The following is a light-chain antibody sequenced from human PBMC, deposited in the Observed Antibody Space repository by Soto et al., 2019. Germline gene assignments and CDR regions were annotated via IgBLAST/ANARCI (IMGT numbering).Light chain of an antibody. CDR2: GAS. J-gene: IGKJ1*01. CDR3: QQYDTPPLT. V-gene: IGKV3-20*01. Sequence: EIVLTQSPGTLSLSPGERATLSCRASQSVSSSYLAWYQQEPGQAPRLLIYGASSRATGIPDRFSGSGSGTDFTLTISRLEPEDFAVYYCQQYDTPPLTFGQGTKVEI. CDR1: QSVSSSY.